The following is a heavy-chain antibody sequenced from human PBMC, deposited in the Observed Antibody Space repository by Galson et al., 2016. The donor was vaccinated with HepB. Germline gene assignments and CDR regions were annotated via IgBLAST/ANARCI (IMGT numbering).Heavy chain of an antibody. V-gene: IGHV1-46*01. Sequence: SVKVSCKASGYTFTSYYMHWVRQAPGQGLEWLGIINPSGGGTRYAQTFRGRVTMTRDTSTSTVYMELSRLRSEDTAVYYCAKTSGSYPTINDYWGQGTLVTVSS. CDR3: AKTSGSYPTINDY. J-gene: IGHJ4*02. D-gene: IGHD1-26*01. CDR1: GYTFTSYY. CDR2: INPSGGGT.